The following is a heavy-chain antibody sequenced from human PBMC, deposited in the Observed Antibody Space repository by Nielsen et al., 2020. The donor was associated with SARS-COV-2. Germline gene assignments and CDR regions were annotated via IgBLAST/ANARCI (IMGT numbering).Heavy chain of an antibody. Sequence: SCAASGFTFSSHGMHWVRQAPGKGLEWVAVIWYDGSNKYYADSVKGRFTISRDNSKNTLYLQMNSLRAEDTAVYYCARMNGRDWFDPWGQGTLVTVSS. CDR2: IWYDGSNK. CDR1: GFTFSSHG. CDR3: ARMNGRDWFDP. J-gene: IGHJ5*02. V-gene: IGHV3-33*01. D-gene: IGHD1-1*01.